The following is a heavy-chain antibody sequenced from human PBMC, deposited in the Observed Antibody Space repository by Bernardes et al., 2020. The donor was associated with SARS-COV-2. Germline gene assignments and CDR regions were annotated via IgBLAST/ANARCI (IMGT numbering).Heavy chain of an antibody. CDR1: GGSISNNRYY. J-gene: IGHJ4*02. CDR3: AKMGRWIEKHIDY. D-gene: IGHD2-2*03. CDR2: IWNSGNT. Sequence: SETLSLTCTVSGGSISNNRYYWGWIRQPPGKGLEWIGSIWNSGNTYYNSSLKSRVAMSVDTSTNQFSLNLRSVTAADTAVYYCAKMGRWIEKHIDYWGQGSLVTVSS. V-gene: IGHV4-39*01.